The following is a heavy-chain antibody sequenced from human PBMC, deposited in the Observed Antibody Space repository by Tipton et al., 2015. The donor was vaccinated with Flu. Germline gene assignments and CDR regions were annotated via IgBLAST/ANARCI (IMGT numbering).Heavy chain of an antibody. CDR2: IYYSGST. CDR3: ARSPKFQSSPFDY. Sequence: LRLSCTVSGGSISSGSYYWSWIRQPPGKGLEWIGYIYYSGSTNYNPSLKSRVTISVDTSKNQFSLKLSSVTAADTAVYYCARSPKFQSSPFDYWGQGTLVTVSS. J-gene: IGHJ4*02. CDR1: GGSISSGSYY. D-gene: IGHD2-21*01. V-gene: IGHV4-61*01.